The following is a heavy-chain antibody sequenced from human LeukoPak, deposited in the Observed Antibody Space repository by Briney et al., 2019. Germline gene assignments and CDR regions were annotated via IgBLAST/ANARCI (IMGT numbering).Heavy chain of an antibody. Sequence: GGSLRLSCAASGFTFSSSAMSWVRQAPGKGLEWVSAISNNGGYTYYADSVQGRFTISRDNSKSTLCLQMNSLRAEDTAVCYCAKQLGYCSDGSCYFPYWGQGTLVTVSS. CDR3: AKQLGYCSDGSCYFPY. V-gene: IGHV3-23*01. D-gene: IGHD2-15*01. CDR1: GFTFSSSA. J-gene: IGHJ4*02. CDR2: ISNNGGYT.